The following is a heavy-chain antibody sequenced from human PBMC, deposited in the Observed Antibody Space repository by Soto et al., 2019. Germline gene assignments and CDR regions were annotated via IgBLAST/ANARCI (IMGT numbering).Heavy chain of an antibody. CDR2: ISGSGGST. Sequence: RRISQTPGKGLEWVSAISGSGGSTYYADSVKGRFSISRDNSKNTLYLQMNSLRAVYSGVRYHAKEGSGLDYWGQGTL. J-gene: IGHJ4*02. V-gene: IGHV3-23*01. CDR3: AKEGSGLDY. D-gene: IGHD1-26*01.